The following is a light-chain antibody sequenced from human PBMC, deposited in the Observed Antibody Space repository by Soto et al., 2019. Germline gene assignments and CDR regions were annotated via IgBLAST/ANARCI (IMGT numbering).Light chain of an antibody. CDR2: HVD. Sequence: QSALTQPRSVCGSPGQSVTISCTGTSSDVGNYNYVSWYQQYPGKAPKLMIYHVDNRPSGVPDRFSGSKSGNTASLTLSGLQPEDEADYYCCSYAGGFTWVFGGGTKLTVL. V-gene: IGLV2-11*01. CDR3: CSYAGGFTWV. CDR1: SSDVGNYNY. J-gene: IGLJ3*02.